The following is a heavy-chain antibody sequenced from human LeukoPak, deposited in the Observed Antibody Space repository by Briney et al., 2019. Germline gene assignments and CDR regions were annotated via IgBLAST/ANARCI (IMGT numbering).Heavy chain of an antibody. CDR1: GFTFTSYW. CDR3: SRCGDSGSGFSTNGFDP. CDR2: IKQDGSEK. J-gene: IGHJ5*02. V-gene: IGHV3-7*01. D-gene: IGHD3-10*01. Sequence: SGGSLRLSCAASGFTFTSYWMSWVRQAPGKGLEWVAHIKQDGSEKYYVDSVKGRFTITRDNAKNSLYLQMSSLRAEDTAVYYCSRCGDSGSGFSTNGFDPWGQGTLVTASS.